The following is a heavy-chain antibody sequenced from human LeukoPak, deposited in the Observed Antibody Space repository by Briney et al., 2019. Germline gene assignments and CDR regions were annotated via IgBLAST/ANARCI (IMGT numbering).Heavy chain of an antibody. V-gene: IGHV4-39*01. CDR2: IYYSGST. Sequence: SETLSLTCTVSGGSISSSSYYWGWIRQPPGKGLEWIGSIYYSGSTYYNPSLKSRVTISVDTSKNQFSLKLSSVTAADTAVYYCARHEGGGFQYYFDYWDQGTLVTVSS. CDR1: GGSISSSSYY. D-gene: IGHD2-15*01. CDR3: ARHEGGGFQYYFDY. J-gene: IGHJ4*02.